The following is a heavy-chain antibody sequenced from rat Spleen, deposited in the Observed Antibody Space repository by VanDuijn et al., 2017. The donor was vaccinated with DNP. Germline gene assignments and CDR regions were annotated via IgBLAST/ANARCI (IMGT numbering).Heavy chain of an antibody. Sequence: EVLLVESDGGLVQPGRSLKLSCAVSGFTFSDYYMAWVRQAPAKGLEWVATISYDGSSTYYRDSVKGRFTISRDNAKSTLYLQMDSLRSEDTATYYCTTGTTPFDYWGQGVMVTVSS. D-gene: IGHD1-10*01. CDR1: GFTFSDYY. CDR2: ISYDGSST. CDR3: TTGTTPFDY. V-gene: IGHV5-20*01. J-gene: IGHJ2*01.